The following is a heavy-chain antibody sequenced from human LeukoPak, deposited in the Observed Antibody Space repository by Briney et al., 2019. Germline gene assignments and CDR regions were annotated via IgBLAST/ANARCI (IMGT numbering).Heavy chain of an antibody. J-gene: IGHJ4*02. V-gene: IGHV1-46*01. D-gene: IGHD3-3*01. CDR3: ARDEVRGDFWSGYREY. CDR2: INPSGGST. CDR1: GYTFTSYY. Sequence: ASVKVSCKASGYTFTSYYMHWVRQAPGQGLEWMGIINPSGGSTSYAQKFQGRVTMTRDTSTSTVYMELSSLRSEDTAVYHCARDEVRGDFWSGYREYWGQGTLVTVSS.